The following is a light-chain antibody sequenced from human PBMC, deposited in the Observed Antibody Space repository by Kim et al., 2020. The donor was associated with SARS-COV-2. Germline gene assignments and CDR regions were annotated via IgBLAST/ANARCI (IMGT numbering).Light chain of an antibody. CDR1: QSGSSS. V-gene: IGKV3-11*01. Sequence: LSPGERATLSCRASQSGSSSLAWYQQKPGQAPRLLIYDASSRATGIPARFSGSGSGTDFTLTISSLEPEDFAVYYCHQRRDWPLTFGAGTKVDIK. CDR2: DAS. J-gene: IGKJ4*01. CDR3: HQRRDWPLT.